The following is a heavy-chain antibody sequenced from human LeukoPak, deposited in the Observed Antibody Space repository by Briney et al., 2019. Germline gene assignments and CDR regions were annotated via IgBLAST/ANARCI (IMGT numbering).Heavy chain of an antibody. Sequence: GGSLRLSCAAFGFTFSSYDMSWVRQAPGKGLEWVSSISGSGSSIYYADSVKGRFTISRDNSENTMYLQMNSLRAEDTAVYYCARGPSGYHNTGGQGTLVTVSS. V-gene: IGHV3-23*01. CDR1: GFTFSSYD. D-gene: IGHD5-12*01. CDR2: ISGSGSSI. CDR3: ARGPSGYHNT. J-gene: IGHJ4*02.